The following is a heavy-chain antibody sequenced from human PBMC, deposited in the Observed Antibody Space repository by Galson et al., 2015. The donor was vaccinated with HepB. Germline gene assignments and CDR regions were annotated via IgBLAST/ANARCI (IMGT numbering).Heavy chain of an antibody. V-gene: IGHV1-46*03. J-gene: IGHJ6*02. Sequence: SVKVSCKASGYTFTSYYMHWVRQAPGQGLEWMGIINPSGGSTSYAQKFQGRVTMTRDTSTSTVYMELSSLRSEDTAVYNCARTYYYDSSGSHEYYYYGMDVWGQGTTVTVSS. CDR3: ARTYYYDSSGSHEYYYYGMDV. CDR1: GYTFTSYY. D-gene: IGHD3-22*01. CDR2: INPSGGST.